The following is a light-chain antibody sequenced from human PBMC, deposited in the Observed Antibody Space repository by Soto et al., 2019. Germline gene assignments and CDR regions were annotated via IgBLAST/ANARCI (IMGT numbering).Light chain of an antibody. CDR3: QSYDSSLSPWV. V-gene: IGLV1-40*01. Sequence: QLVLTQPPSVSGAPGQRVTISCTGSSSNIGAGYDVHWYQQLPGTAPKLLIYDNSNRPSGVPDRFSGSKSGTSASLAITGLRAEDEADYYCQSYDSSLSPWVFGGGTKLTVL. J-gene: IGLJ3*02. CDR2: DNS. CDR1: SSNIGAGYD.